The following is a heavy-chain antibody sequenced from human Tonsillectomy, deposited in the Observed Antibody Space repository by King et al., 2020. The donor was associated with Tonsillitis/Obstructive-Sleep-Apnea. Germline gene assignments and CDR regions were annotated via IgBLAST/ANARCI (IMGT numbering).Heavy chain of an antibody. V-gene: IGHV3-13*01. CDR3: ARGYCGGGSCHSSNYYYYMDV. CDR1: GFTFSSYD. Sequence: AQLVQSGGGLVQPGGSLRLSCAASGFTFSSYDMHWVRQATGKGLEWVSAIGTAGDTYYPGSVKGRFTISRENAKNSLYLQMNSLRAGDTAVYYCARGYCGGGSCHSSNYYYYMDVWGKGTTVTVSS. D-gene: IGHD2-15*01. J-gene: IGHJ6*03. CDR2: IGTAGDT.